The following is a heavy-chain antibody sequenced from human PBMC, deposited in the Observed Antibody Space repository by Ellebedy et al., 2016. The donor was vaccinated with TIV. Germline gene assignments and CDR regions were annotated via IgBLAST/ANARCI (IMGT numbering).Heavy chain of an antibody. CDR3: ARDRGYARSSGYFDY. V-gene: IGHV4-31*03. J-gene: IGHJ4*02. CDR1: GGSISSGGYY. Sequence: SETLSLTXTVSGGSISSGGYYWSWIRQHPGKGLEWIGYIYYSGSTYYNPSLKSRVTISVDTSKNQFSLKLSSVTAADTAVYYCARDRGYARSSGYFDYWGQGTLVTVSS. CDR2: IYYSGST. D-gene: IGHD5-12*01.